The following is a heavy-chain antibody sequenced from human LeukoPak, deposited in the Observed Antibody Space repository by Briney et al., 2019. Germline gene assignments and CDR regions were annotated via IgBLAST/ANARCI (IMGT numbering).Heavy chain of an antibody. CDR2: ISGSGDNT. CDR3: ARMAGAGYYFYMDV. Sequence: PGGSLRLSCAASGFTFSSYGMSWVRQAPGMGLEWVSGISGSGDNTYYADSVKGRFTMSRDNSKNTLYLQMNSLSAEDTAFYYCARMAGAGYYFYMDVWGKGTTVTVSS. V-gene: IGHV3-23*01. CDR1: GFTFSSYG. J-gene: IGHJ6*03. D-gene: IGHD6-19*01.